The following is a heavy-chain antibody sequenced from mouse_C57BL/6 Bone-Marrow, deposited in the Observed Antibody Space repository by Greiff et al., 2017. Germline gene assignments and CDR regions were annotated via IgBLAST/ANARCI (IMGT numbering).Heavy chain of an antibody. J-gene: IGHJ2*01. CDR1: GYTFTDYE. Sequence: VQGVESGAELVRPGASVTLSCKASGYTFTDYEMHWVKQTPVHGLEWIGAIDPETGGNAYNQKFKGKAILTADKSSSTAYMELRSLTSEDSAVYYYTKPLEVYYCGISHFDYWGQGTTLTVSS. D-gene: IGHD1-1*01. CDR3: TKPLEVYYCGISHFDY. V-gene: IGHV1-15*01. CDR2: IDPETGGN.